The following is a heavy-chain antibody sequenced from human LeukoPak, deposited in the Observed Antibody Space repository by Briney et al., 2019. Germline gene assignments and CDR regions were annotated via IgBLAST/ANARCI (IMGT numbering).Heavy chain of an antibody. CDR2: IYYSGST. J-gene: IGHJ4*02. Sequence: SETLSLTCTVSGGSISSSSYYWGWIRQPPGKGLEWIGSIYYSGSTYYNPSPKSRVTISVDTSKNQFSLKLSSVTAADTAVYYCARGTLLPNDYWGQGTLVTVSS. V-gene: IGHV4-39*01. CDR1: GGSISSSSYY. CDR3: ARGTLLPNDY. D-gene: IGHD1-1*01.